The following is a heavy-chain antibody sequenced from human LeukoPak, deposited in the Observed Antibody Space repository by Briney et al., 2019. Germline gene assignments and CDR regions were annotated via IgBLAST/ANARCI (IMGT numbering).Heavy chain of an antibody. V-gene: IGHV3-15*01. D-gene: IGHD1-14*01. CDR3: AADVPSPPAQIDY. CDR2: IRADGTT. CDR1: GFTFSSAW. J-gene: IGHJ4*02. Sequence: GGSLRLSCAASGFTFSSAWMSWVRQAPGKGLEWVARIRADGTTDYAAPVKGRFTISRDDSMNTLSLQMDSLKTGDTAVYYCAADVPSPPAQIDYWGRGTPATVSS.